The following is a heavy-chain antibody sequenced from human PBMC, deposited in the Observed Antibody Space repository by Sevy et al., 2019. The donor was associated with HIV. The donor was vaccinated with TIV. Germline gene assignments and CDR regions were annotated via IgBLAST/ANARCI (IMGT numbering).Heavy chain of an antibody. D-gene: IGHD3-22*01. CDR3: ASSYYYDSSGYSRGFDP. J-gene: IGHJ5*02. Sequence: ASVKVSCKASGATFSSYAISWVRQAPGQGLEWMGGIIPIFGTANYAQKFQGRVTITADESTSTAYMELSSLRSEDTAVYYCASSYYYDSSGYSRGFDPWGHGTLVTVSS. V-gene: IGHV1-69*13. CDR1: GATFSSYA. CDR2: IIPIFGTA.